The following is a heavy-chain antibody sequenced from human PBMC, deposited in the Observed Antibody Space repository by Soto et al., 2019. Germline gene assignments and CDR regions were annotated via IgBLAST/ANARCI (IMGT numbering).Heavy chain of an antibody. CDR1: GFTFSSYA. D-gene: IGHD2-21*02. Sequence: QVQLVESGGGVVQPGRSLRLSCAASGFTFSSYAMHWVRQAPGKGLEWVAVISYDGSNKYYADSVKGRFTISRDNSKNTLYLQMNSLRAEDTAVYYCARGLAYCGGDCLSLEYWGQGTLVTVSS. CDR2: ISYDGSNK. CDR3: ARGLAYCGGDCLSLEY. V-gene: IGHV3-30-3*01. J-gene: IGHJ4*02.